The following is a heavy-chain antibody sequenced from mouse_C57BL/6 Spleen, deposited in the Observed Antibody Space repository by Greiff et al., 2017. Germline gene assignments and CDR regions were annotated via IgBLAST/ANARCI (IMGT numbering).Heavy chain of an antibody. V-gene: IGHV1-55*01. CDR3: AREDYGSSYAWFAY. Sequence: VQLQQPGAELVKPGASVKMSCKASGYTFTSYWITWVKQRPGQGLEWIGDIYPGSGSTNYNEKFKSKAKLTVDTSSSTAYMQLSSLTSEDSAVYYCAREDYGSSYAWFAYWGQGTLVTVSA. CDR2: IYPGSGST. J-gene: IGHJ3*01. D-gene: IGHD1-1*01. CDR1: GYTFTSYW.